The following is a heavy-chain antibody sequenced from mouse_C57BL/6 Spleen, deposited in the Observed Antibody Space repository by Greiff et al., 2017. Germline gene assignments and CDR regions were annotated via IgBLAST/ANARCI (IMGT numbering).Heavy chain of an antibody. CDR2: INPSTGGT. J-gene: IGHJ2*01. CDR1: GYSFTGYY. CDR3: ARYYGSSGFDY. D-gene: IGHD1-1*01. Sequence: VQLQQSGPELVKPGASVKISCKASGYSFTGYYMNWVKQSPEKSLEWIGEINPSTGGTTYNQKFKAKATLTVDKSSSTAYMQLKSLTSEDSAVYYCARYYGSSGFDYWGQGTTLTVSS. V-gene: IGHV1-42*01.